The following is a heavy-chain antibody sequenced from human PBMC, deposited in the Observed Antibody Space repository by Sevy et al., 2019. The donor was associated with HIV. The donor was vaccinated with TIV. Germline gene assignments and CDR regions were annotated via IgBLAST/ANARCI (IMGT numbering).Heavy chain of an antibody. J-gene: IGHJ6*02. CDR2: VNYRGST. V-gene: IGHV4-59*01. CDR3: AGDTATGISVHGMATYGMDA. CDR1: GGSISSYY. D-gene: IGHD5-12*01. Sequence: SETLSLTCTVSGGSISSYYWTWIRQPPGKGLEWIGYVNYRGSTNYNPSLKSRLTMSVDISKNQFSLKLTSVTASDTVGYYGAGDTATGISVHGMATYGMDAWGQGTPVTVSS.